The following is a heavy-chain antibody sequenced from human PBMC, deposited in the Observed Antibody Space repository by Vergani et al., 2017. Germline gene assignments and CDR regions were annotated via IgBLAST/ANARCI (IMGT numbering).Heavy chain of an antibody. Sequence: QVQLVESGGGVVQPGGSLRLSCAASGFTFSSYGMHWVRQAPGKGLEWVAFIRYDGSNKYYADSVKGRFTISRDNSKNTLYLQMNSLRAEDTAVYYCAKETHYYDSSGYPRPFDYWGQGTLVTVSS. CDR3: AKETHYYDSSGYPRPFDY. J-gene: IGHJ4*02. D-gene: IGHD3-22*01. CDR1: GFTFSSYG. CDR2: IRYDGSNK. V-gene: IGHV3-30*02.